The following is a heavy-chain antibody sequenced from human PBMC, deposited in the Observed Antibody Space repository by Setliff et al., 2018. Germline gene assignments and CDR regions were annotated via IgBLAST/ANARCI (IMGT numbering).Heavy chain of an antibody. Sequence: TGGSLRLSCVASGFTFSDYSMNWVRQTPGKGLEWVSSTSTTGRYRFYADSLEGRFTVSRDNSKNSLYLEMNSLRVEDTAVYYCARGGGGHIVVATFDFDLWGQGTRVTV. CDR3: ARGGGGHIVVATFDFDL. CDR1: GFTFSDYS. CDR2: TSTTGRYR. D-gene: IGHD2-15*01. J-gene: IGHJ3*01. V-gene: IGHV3-21*01.